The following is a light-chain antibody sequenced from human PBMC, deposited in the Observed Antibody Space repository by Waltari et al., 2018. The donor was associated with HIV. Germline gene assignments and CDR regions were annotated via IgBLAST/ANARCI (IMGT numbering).Light chain of an antibody. Sequence: QSALTQPPSASGSPGQSVTISCTGTSSDVGGYNYVSWYQQHPGKAPKLMIYGVNRRLSGVLVRFSGSKFANAASLTVSGLQAVDEAEYYCSSYAGSNNVVFGGGTKLTVL. J-gene: IGLJ2*01. V-gene: IGLV2-8*01. CDR2: GVN. CDR1: SSDVGGYNY. CDR3: SSYAGSNNVV.